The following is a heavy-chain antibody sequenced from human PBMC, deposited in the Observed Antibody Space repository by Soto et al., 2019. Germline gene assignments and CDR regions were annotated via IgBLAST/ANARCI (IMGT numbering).Heavy chain of an antibody. Sequence: GASVKVSCKASGYTFTSYAMHWVRQAPGQRLEWMGWINAGNGNTKYSQKFQGRVTITRDTSASTAYMELSSLRSGDTAVYYCARDTVTKYYYYYYYMDVWGKGTTVTVSS. CDR2: INAGNGNT. V-gene: IGHV1-3*01. CDR1: GYTFTSYA. J-gene: IGHJ6*03. D-gene: IGHD4-17*01. CDR3: ARDTVTKYYYYYYYMDV.